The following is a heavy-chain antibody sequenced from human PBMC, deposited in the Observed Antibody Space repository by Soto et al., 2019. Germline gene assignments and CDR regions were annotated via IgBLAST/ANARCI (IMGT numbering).Heavy chain of an antibody. CDR1: VFTFSSYT. V-gene: IGHV3-21*06. CDR2: ISSGSIYI. J-gene: IGHJ5*02. Sequence: GSLRLSSAASVFTFSSYTMDCVRPAPGKGLEWVSSISSGSIYIYYAESVKGRFTISRDNAKNSLYLQMNSLRAEDTAVYFCARLRSTSSAWFDPWGQGTKVTVSS. D-gene: IGHD6-6*01. CDR3: ARLRSTSSAWFDP.